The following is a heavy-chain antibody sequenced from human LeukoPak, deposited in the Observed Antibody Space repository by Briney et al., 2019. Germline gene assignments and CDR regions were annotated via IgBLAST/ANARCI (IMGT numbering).Heavy chain of an antibody. CDR1: GGAFSSYA. J-gene: IGHJ4*02. D-gene: IGHD4-17*01. CDR3: ARSTVIGPDPYYFDY. V-gene: IGHV1-69*05. CDR2: IIPIFGTA. Sequence: SVKVSCKASGGAFSSYAISWVRQAPGQGLEWMGRIIPIFGTANYAQKFQGRVTITTDESTSTAYMELSSLRSEDTAVYYCARSTVIGPDPYYFDYWGQGTPVTVSS.